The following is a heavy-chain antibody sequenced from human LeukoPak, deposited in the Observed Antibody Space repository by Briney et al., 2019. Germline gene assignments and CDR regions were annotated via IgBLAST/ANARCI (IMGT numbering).Heavy chain of an antibody. V-gene: IGHV4-4*07. Sequence: PSETLSLTCTVPGGSLSSHYWSWIWQAAGKGLEWIGRIYISGSTNYNPSLKSRVTLSLDTSKNQISLRLSSVPAADTAVYYCAREQGLNWNYDFFDDCCRETLVAVAS. CDR2: IYISGST. J-gene: IGHJ4*01. CDR1: GGSLSSHY. D-gene: IGHD1-7*01. CDR3: AREQGLNWNYDFFDD.